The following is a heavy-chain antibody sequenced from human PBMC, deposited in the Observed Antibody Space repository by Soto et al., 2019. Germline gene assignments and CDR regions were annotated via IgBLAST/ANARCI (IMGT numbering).Heavy chain of an antibody. V-gene: IGHV3-15*01. CDR1: GFTFSNAW. D-gene: IGHD6-19*01. J-gene: IGHJ4*01. Sequence: PGGSLRLSCAASGFTFSNAWMSWVRQAPGKGLEWVGRIKTKTDGGTTDYAAPVRGRFTISRDDSKKTLYLHMNSLKTEDTAVYHCTTDWRDFGVTAEIAVAAPCDYCGDQAQVTVFS. CDR3: TTDWRDFGVTAEIAVAAPCDY. CDR2: IKTKTDGGTT.